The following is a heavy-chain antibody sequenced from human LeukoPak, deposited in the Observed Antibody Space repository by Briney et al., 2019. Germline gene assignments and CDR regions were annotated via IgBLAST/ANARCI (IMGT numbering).Heavy chain of an antibody. D-gene: IGHD3-10*01. J-gene: IGHJ5*02. CDR3: AKDHAYYYGSGSWEWFDP. Sequence: GGSLRLSCAASGFTFSSYAMSWVRQAQGKGLEWVSAISGSGGSTYYADSVKGRFTISRDNSKNTLYLQMNSLRAEDTAVYYCAKDHAYYYGSGSWEWFDPWGQGTLVTVSS. CDR1: GFTFSSYA. V-gene: IGHV3-23*01. CDR2: ISGSGGST.